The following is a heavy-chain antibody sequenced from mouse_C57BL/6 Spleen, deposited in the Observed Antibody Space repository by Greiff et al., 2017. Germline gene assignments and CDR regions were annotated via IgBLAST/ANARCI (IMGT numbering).Heavy chain of an antibody. CDR3: ARGQTFDY. V-gene: IGHV5-4*03. CDR1: GFTFSSYA. J-gene: IGHJ2*01. CDR2: ISDGGSYT. Sequence: EVKLQESGGGLVKPGGSLKLSCAASGFTFSSYAMSWVRQTPEKRLEWVATISDGGSYTYYPDNVKGRFTISRDNAKNNLYLQMSHLKSEDTAMYYCARGQTFDYWGQGTTLTVSS.